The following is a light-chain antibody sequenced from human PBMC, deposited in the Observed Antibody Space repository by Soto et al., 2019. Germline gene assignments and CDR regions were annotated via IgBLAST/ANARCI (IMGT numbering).Light chain of an antibody. J-gene: IGLJ1*01. V-gene: IGLV2-14*03. CDR2: DVS. Sequence: QSVLTQPASVSGSPGQSITISCTGTSSDVGGYAFVSWYQLHPGKAPKLMIYDVSNRPSGVSDRFSASKSGNTASLTISGLQAEDEADYYCSSYSGSSTLYVFGTGTKLTVL. CDR3: SSYSGSSTLYV. CDR1: SSDVGGYAF.